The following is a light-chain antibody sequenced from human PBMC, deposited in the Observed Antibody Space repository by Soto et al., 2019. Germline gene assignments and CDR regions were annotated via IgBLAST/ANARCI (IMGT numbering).Light chain of an antibody. J-gene: IGLJ1*01. Sequence: QSVLTQPPSVSAAPGQRVTISCAGSSSNIGAGYDVHWYQHLPGTAPRLLIYGNGNRPSGVPDRFSGSKSGTSASLAITGLQAEDEADYYCQSYDRSLSGYVFGSGTKVTVL. CDR3: QSYDRSLSGYV. CDR1: SSNIGAGYD. CDR2: GNG. V-gene: IGLV1-40*01.